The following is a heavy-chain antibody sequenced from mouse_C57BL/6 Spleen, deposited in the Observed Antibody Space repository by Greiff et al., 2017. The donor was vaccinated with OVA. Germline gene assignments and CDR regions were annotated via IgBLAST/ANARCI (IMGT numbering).Heavy chain of an antibody. V-gene: IGHV1-5*01. CDR1: GYTFTSYW. Sequence: EVKLVESGTVLARPGASVKMSCKTSGYTFTSYWMHWVKQRPGQGLEWIGAIYPGNSDTSYNQKFKGKAKLTAVTSASTAYMELSSLTNEDSAVYYCTRHYDYDETWFAYWGQGTLVTVSA. CDR3: TRHYDYDETWFAY. CDR2: IYPGNSDT. D-gene: IGHD2-4*01. J-gene: IGHJ3*01.